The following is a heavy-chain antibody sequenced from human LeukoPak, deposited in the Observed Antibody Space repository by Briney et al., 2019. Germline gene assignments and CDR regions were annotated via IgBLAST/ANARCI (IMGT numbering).Heavy chain of an antibody. CDR1: GFTFSDYN. Sequence: PGGSLRLSCAASGFTFSDYNMRWIRQAPGKGLEWVSSISRSGSTKYYADSVKGRFTISRDNAKNSLFLQMNSLRAEDTAVYYCARDVYYNWFDPWGQGTLVTVSS. V-gene: IGHV3-11*04. CDR2: ISRSGSTK. CDR3: ARDVYYNWFDP. D-gene: IGHD2-8*01. J-gene: IGHJ5*02.